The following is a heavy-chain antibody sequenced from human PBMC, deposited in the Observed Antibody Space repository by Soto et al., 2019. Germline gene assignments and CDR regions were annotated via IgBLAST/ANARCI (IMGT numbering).Heavy chain of an antibody. D-gene: IGHD4-17*01. CDR2: INHSGST. CDR3: ARSYGGNSGTFDF. Sequence: QVQLQQWGAGLLKPSETLSLTCADYGGSFSGYYWSWIRQPPGKGLECIGEINHSGSTNYNPSLKSRVTISVDTSKNQFSLKLSSVTAADTAVYYCARSYGGNSGTFDFWGQGTLVTVSS. CDR1: GGSFSGYY. J-gene: IGHJ4*02. V-gene: IGHV4-34*01.